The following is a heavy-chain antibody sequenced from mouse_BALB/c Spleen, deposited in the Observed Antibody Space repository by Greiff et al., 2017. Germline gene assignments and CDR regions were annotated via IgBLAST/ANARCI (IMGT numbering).Heavy chain of an antibody. Sequence: EVKLQESGPGLVKPSQSLSLTCTVTGYSITSDYAWNWIRQFPGNKLEWMGYISYSGSTSYNPSLKSRISITRDTSKNQFFLQLNSVTTEDTATYYCARLGYDGYPWFAYWGQGTLVTVSA. CDR1: GYSITSDYA. J-gene: IGHJ3*01. V-gene: IGHV3-2*02. D-gene: IGHD2-3*01. CDR3: ARLGYDGYPWFAY. CDR2: ISYSGST.